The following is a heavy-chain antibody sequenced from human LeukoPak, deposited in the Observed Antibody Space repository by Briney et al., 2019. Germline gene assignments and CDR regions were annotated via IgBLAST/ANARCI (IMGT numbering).Heavy chain of an antibody. D-gene: IGHD3-10*01. Sequence: PSETLSLTCTVSGGSISSSSYYWGWIRQPPGKGLEWIGSIYYSGSTYYNPSLKSRVTISVDTSKNQFSLKLSSVTAADTAVYYCARHNYGSGSYYHYYYYGMDVWGQGTTVTVPS. CDR1: GGSISSSSYY. CDR2: IYYSGST. V-gene: IGHV4-39*01. J-gene: IGHJ6*02. CDR3: ARHNYGSGSYYHYYYYGMDV.